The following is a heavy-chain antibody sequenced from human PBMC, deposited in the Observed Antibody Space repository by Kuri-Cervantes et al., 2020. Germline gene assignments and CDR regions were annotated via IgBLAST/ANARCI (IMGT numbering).Heavy chain of an antibody. Sequence: GGSLRLSCAASGFTFSDYYMSWIRQAPGKGLEWVSSISSSSSYIYYADSVKGRFTISRDNAKNSLYLQMNSLRAEDTAVYYCARDSTSRFGGYDDSPFDYWGQGTLVTVSS. CDR3: ARDSTSRFGGYDDSPFDY. CDR1: GFTFSDYY. D-gene: IGHD5-12*01. CDR2: ISSSSSYI. V-gene: IGHV3-11*06. J-gene: IGHJ4*02.